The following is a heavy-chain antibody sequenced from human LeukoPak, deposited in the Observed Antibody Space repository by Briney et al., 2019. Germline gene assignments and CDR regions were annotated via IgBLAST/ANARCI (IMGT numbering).Heavy chain of an antibody. V-gene: IGHV1-18*01. Sequence: ASVKVSCKAPGYTFTSYGISWVRQAPGQGLEWMGWIRVYNGDTNYAQKLQGRVTMTTDTSTSTAYMELRSLRSDDTAVYYCATGYCSSTNCRIDYWGQGTLVSVSS. CDR2: IRVYNGDT. CDR3: ATGYCSSTNCRIDY. CDR1: GYTFTSYG. J-gene: IGHJ4*02. D-gene: IGHD2-2*03.